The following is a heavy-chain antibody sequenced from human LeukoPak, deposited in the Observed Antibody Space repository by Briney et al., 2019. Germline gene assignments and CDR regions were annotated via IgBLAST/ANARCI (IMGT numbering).Heavy chain of an antibody. J-gene: IGHJ3*02. CDR3: AGNSQTRDGNSYAFDI. D-gene: IGHD4-23*01. V-gene: IGHV3-30-3*01. CDR2: ISYDGSNK. CDR1: GFTFSSYA. Sequence: GGSLRLSCAAPGFTFSSYAMHWVRQAPGKGLEGGAVISYDGSNKYYADSVKGRFTISRDNSKNTLYLQMNSLRAEDTAVYYCAGNSQTRDGNSYAFDIWGQGTMVTVSS.